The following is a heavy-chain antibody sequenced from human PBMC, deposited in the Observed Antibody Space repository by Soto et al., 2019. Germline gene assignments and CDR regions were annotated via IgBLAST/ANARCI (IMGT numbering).Heavy chain of an antibody. CDR1: GYTFTSYA. J-gene: IGHJ4*02. V-gene: IGHV1-3*01. CDR2: INAGNGNT. CDR3: ARGPPPTGAVAYYFDY. Sequence: ASVKVSCKASGYTFTSYAMHWVRQAPGQRLEWMGWINAGNGNTKYSQKFQGRVTITRDTSASTAYMELSSLRSEDTSVYYCARGPPPTGAVAYYFDYWGQGTLVTVSS.